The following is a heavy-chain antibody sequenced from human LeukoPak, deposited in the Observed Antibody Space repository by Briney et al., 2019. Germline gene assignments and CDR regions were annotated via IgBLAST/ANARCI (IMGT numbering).Heavy chain of an antibody. CDR2: ISGSGGST. CDR3: AKAQWELVPYYFDY. CDR1: GFTFSSYA. D-gene: IGHD1-26*01. V-gene: IGHV3-23*01. J-gene: IGHJ4*02. Sequence: GGSLRLPCAASGFTFSSYAMSWVRRAPGKGLEGVSAISGSGGSTYYADSVKGRFTISRDNSKNTLYLQMNSLRAEDTAVYYGAKAQWELVPYYFDYWGQGTLVTVSS.